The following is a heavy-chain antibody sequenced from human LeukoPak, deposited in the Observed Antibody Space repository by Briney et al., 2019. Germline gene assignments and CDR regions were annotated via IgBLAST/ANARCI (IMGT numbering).Heavy chain of an antibody. CDR1: GFTFSSYW. CDR2: IKQDGGEK. V-gene: IGHV3-7*01. D-gene: IGHD6-6*01. Sequence: GGSLRLSCAASGFTFSSYWMSWVRQAPGKGLEWVANIKQDGGEKYYVDSVKGRFTISRDNAKNSLYLQMNSLRAEDTAVYYCVREGRIAASSAFDIWGQGTMVTVSS. CDR3: VREGRIAASSAFDI. J-gene: IGHJ3*02.